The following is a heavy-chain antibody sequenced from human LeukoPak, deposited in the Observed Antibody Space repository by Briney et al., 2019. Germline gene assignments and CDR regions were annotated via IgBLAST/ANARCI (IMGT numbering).Heavy chain of an antibody. J-gene: IGHJ4*02. Sequence: GGSLRLSCAASGFTVSSNYMSWVRQAPGKGLEWVSVIYSGGSTYYADSVKGRFTISRDNSKNTLYLQMNSLRAEDTAVYYCAREDRGSGYYYYFDYWGQGTLVTVSS. CDR3: AREDRGSGYYYYFDY. D-gene: IGHD3-22*01. CDR2: IYSGGST. V-gene: IGHV3-66*01. CDR1: GFTVSSNY.